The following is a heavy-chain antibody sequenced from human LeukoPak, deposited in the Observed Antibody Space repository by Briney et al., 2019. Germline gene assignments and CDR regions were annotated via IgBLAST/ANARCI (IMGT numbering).Heavy chain of an antibody. Sequence: SETLSLTCTVSGGSISSSSYYWGWIRQPPGKGLEWIGSIYYSGSTYYNPSLKSRVTISVDTSKNQFSLKLSSVTAADTAVYYCASLVVPAANLDYWGQGTLVTVSS. D-gene: IGHD2-2*01. CDR3: ASLVVPAANLDY. V-gene: IGHV4-39*07. CDR2: IYYSGST. CDR1: GGSISSSSYY. J-gene: IGHJ4*02.